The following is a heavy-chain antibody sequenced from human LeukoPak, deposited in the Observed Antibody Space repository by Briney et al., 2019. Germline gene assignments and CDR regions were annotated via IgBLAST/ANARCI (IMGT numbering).Heavy chain of an antibody. D-gene: IGHD2-2*02. CDR2: LGGSGGST. CDR1: GFTFSSYA. J-gene: IGHJ4*02. V-gene: IGHV3-23*01. Sequence: GGSLRPSCAASGFTFSSYAMSWVHQAPGKGLEWVSVLGGSGGSTYYTDSVKGRFTISRDNSKNTLFLQMNSLRAEDTAVYYCVQQTGASCYTAADYWGQGTLVTVSS. CDR3: VQQTGASCYTAADY.